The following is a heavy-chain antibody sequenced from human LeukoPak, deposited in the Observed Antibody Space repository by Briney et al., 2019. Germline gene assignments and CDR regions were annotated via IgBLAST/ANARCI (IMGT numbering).Heavy chain of an antibody. J-gene: IGHJ3*02. CDR2: IYTSGST. CDR3: ARDSHRYDYVWGSYPADAFDI. V-gene: IGHV4-4*07. CDR1: GGSISSYY. D-gene: IGHD3-16*02. Sequence: SETLSLTCTVSGGSISSYYWSWIRQPPGKGLEWIGRIYTSGSTNYNPSLKSRVTMSVDTSKNQFSLKLSSVTAADTAVYYCARDSHRYDYVWGSYPADAFDIWGQGTMVTVSS.